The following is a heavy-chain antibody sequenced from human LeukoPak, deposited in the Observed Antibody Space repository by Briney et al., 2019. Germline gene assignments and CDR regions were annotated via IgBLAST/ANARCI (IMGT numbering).Heavy chain of an antibody. J-gene: IGHJ4*02. D-gene: IGHD2-21*02. Sequence: ASVTVSFTSSAYTFTIYYMHRVRHAPGQGKEWMGIINPSGGSTSYAQKFQGRVTMTRDTSTSTVYMELSSLRSEDTAVYYCARDGLAYCGGDCYSPSDYWGQGTLVTVSS. V-gene: IGHV1-46*01. CDR3: ARDGLAYCGGDCYSPSDY. CDR1: AYTFTIYY. CDR2: INPSGGST.